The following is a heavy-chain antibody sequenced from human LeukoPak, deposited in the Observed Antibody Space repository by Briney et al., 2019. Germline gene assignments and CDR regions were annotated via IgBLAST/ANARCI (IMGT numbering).Heavy chain of an antibody. CDR3: ASGRGSYSPDY. Sequence: GGSLRLSCAASGLTFSSYMSWVRQAPGKGLEWVSYLSSSGNAYYADSVKGRFTISRDNPKNSLYLQMTSLRADDTAVYYCASGRGSYSPDYWGQGTLVTVSS. D-gene: IGHD1-26*01. V-gene: IGHV3-69-1*02. J-gene: IGHJ4*02. CDR2: LSSSGNA. CDR1: GLTFSSY.